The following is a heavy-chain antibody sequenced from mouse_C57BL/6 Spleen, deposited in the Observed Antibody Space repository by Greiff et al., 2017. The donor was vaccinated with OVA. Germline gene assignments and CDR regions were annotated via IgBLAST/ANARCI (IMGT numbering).Heavy chain of an antibody. J-gene: IGHJ2*01. Sequence: QVQLKQSGAELARPGASVKLSCKASGYTFTSYGISWVKQRTGQGLEWIGEIYPRSGNTYYNEKFKGKATLTADKSSSTAYMELRSLTSEDSAVYFCARRGAQAFFDYWGQGTTLTVSS. CDR3: ARRGAQAFFDY. CDR1: GYTFTSYG. CDR2: IYPRSGNT. V-gene: IGHV1-81*01. D-gene: IGHD3-2*02.